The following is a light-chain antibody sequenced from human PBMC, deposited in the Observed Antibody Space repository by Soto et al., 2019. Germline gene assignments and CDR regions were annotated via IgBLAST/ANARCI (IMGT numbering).Light chain of an antibody. CDR2: EVS. J-gene: IGLJ2*01. CDR1: GSDVGAYNF. Sequence: QSALTQPASVSGSPGQSITVSCTGTGSDVGAYNFVSWYQLHPGEAPKVLIYEVSKRPPGVSSRFSGSKSGNTASLTISGFQAEDEADYYCCSHAGSIFAVFGGGTKVTVL. V-gene: IGLV2-23*02. CDR3: CSHAGSIFAV.